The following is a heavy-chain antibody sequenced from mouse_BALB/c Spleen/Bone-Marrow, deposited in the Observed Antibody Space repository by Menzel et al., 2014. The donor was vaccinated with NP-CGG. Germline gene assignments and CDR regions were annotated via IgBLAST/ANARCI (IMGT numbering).Heavy chain of an antibody. V-gene: IGHV1-15*01. J-gene: IGHJ3*01. CDR1: GYTFTDYE. CDR3: TRLDSSGYGAY. Sequence: QVQLQQSGAELVRPGASVTLSCKASGYTFTDYEMHWLKQTPVHGLEWIGAIDPETGGTAYNQKFKGRATLTTDKSSSTAYMEIRSLTSEDSAVYYCTRLDSSGYGAYWGQGTLVTVSA. CDR2: IDPETGGT. D-gene: IGHD3-2*01.